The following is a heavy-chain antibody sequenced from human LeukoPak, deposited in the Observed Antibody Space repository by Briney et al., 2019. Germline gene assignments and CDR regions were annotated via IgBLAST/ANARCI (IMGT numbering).Heavy chain of an antibody. Sequence: SETLSLTCTVSGGSISSSSYYWGWIRQPPGKGLEWIGSIYYSGSTYYNPSLKSRVTISVDTSKNQFSLKLSSVTAADTAVYYCARASSTYSSRWFSYFDYWGQGTLVTVSS. CDR1: GGSISSSSYY. D-gene: IGHD6-13*01. CDR2: IYYSGST. CDR3: ARASSTYSSRWFSYFDY. V-gene: IGHV4-39*07. J-gene: IGHJ4*02.